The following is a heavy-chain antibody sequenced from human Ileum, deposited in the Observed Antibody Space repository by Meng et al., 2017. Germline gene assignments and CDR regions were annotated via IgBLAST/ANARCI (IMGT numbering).Heavy chain of an antibody. D-gene: IGHD1-26*01. Sequence: GESLKISCAASRLTFSDYYMSWIRQAPGKGLEWVSYISSSGSTIYYADSVKGRFTISMDNAKNSLYLQMNSLRAEDTAVYYCARDFIVGATYSYYGMDVWGQGTTVTVSS. V-gene: IGHV3-11*04. CDR1: RLTFSDYY. CDR2: ISSSGSTI. J-gene: IGHJ6*02. CDR3: ARDFIVGATYSYYGMDV.